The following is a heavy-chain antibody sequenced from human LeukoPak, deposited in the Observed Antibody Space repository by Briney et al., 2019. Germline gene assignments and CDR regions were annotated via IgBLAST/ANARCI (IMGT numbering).Heavy chain of an antibody. J-gene: IGHJ4*02. CDR1: GFTFSNAW. V-gene: IGHV3-15*01. CDR3: TSLRQRLDNFDY. D-gene: IGHD6-25*01. CDR2: IKSKTDGGTT. Sequence: PGGSLRLSCAASGFTFSNAWMSWVRQAPGKGLEWVGRIKSKTDGGTTDYAAPVKGRFTISRDDSKNTLYLQMNSLKTAETAVYYCTSLRQRLDNFDYWGQGTLVTASS.